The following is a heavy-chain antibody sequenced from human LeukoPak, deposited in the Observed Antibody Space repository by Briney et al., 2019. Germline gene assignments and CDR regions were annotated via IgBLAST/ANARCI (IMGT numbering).Heavy chain of an antibody. V-gene: IGHV3-23*01. D-gene: IGHD3-9*01. CDR1: GFTFSRYW. Sequence: GGSLRLSCAASGFTFSRYWMTWVRQVPRKGLEWVSAISGSGGSTYYADSVKGRFTISRDNSKNTLYLQMNSLRAEDTAVYYCAKDSVLRYFDWSVLPYFDYWGQEPWSPSPQ. J-gene: IGHJ4*01. CDR2: ISGSGGST. CDR3: AKDSVLRYFDWSVLPYFDY.